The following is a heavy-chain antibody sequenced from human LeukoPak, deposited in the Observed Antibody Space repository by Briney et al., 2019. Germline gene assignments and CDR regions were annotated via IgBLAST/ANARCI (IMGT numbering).Heavy chain of an antibody. Sequence: SETLSLTCAVYGGSFSGYYWSWIRQPPGKGLEWIGEINHSGSTNYNPSLKSRVTISVDTSKNQFSLKLSSVTAADTAVYYCARLEGPSGNWFDPWGQGTLVTVSS. CDR1: GGSFSGYY. CDR3: ARLEGPSGNWFDP. J-gene: IGHJ5*02. D-gene: IGHD3-10*01. V-gene: IGHV4-34*01. CDR2: INHSGST.